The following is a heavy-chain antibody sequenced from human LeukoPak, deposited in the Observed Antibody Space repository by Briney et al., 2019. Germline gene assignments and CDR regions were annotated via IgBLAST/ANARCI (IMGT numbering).Heavy chain of an antibody. D-gene: IGHD1-26*01. CDR2: ISPYNGNT. V-gene: IGHV1-18*01. Sequence: ASVKVSCKASGYTFTSSDINWVRQAPGQGLEWMGWISPYNGNTNYAQKLQGRVTMTTDTSTSTAYMEPRSLRSDDTAVYYCARDPGGSLDFDYWGQGTLVTVSS. CDR3: ARDPGGSLDFDY. CDR1: GYTFTSSD. J-gene: IGHJ4*02.